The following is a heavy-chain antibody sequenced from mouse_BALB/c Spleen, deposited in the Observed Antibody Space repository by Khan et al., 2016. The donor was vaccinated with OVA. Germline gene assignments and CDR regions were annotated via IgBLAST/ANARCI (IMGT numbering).Heavy chain of an antibody. CDR3: GRGGGGDRFLY. V-gene: IGHV1S137*01. Sequence: QVQLKESGAELVRPGVSVKISCKGSGYKFTDFTMHWVKQSHAMSLEWIGVISTYYGDANYNQKFKDKATMTVDKSSNTAYMDLARLTSEDSAIDYCGRGGGGDRFLYWGQGTLVTVSA. CDR2: ISTYYGDA. J-gene: IGHJ3*01. CDR1: GYKFTDFT.